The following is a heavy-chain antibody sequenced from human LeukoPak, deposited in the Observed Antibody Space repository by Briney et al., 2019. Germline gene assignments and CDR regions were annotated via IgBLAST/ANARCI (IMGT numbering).Heavy chain of an antibody. J-gene: IGHJ6*02. Sequence: ASVKVSCTASGYTFTTYDITWVRPAPGQGLEWMGWISAYNGNTNYAQKLQGRVTMTTDTSTSTAYMELRSLRSDDTAVYYCAREVFPYYYGMDVWGQGTTVTVSS. CDR1: GYTFTTYD. D-gene: IGHD1-14*01. CDR3: AREVFPYYYGMDV. V-gene: IGHV1-18*01. CDR2: ISAYNGNT.